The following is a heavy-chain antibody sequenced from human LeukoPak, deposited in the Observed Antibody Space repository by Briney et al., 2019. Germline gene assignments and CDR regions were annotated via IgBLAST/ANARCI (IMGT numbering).Heavy chain of an antibody. Sequence: SETLSLTCTVSGGSISSYYWSWIRQPAGKGLEWIGRIYTSGSTNYNPSLKSRVTMSVDTSKNQFSLKLSSVTAADTAVYYCARVGYDFWSGYTDYFDYWGQGTLVTVSS. CDR2: IYTSGST. CDR3: ARVGYDFWSGYTDYFDY. CDR1: GGSISSYY. V-gene: IGHV4-4*07. D-gene: IGHD3-3*01. J-gene: IGHJ4*02.